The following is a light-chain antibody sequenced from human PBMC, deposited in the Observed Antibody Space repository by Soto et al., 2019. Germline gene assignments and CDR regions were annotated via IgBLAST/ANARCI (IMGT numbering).Light chain of an antibody. Sequence: QSVLAQPPSASGTPGQRVTISCSGRSSNIGSQFVYWYHQVPGRAPKLLIYRTNQRPSGVPDRFAGSKYGATASLVISGLQSDDEGDYFCASWDDSLRWMFGGGTKLTVL. V-gene: IGLV1-47*01. CDR3: ASWDDSLRWM. CDR2: RTN. CDR1: SSNIGSQF. J-gene: IGLJ3*02.